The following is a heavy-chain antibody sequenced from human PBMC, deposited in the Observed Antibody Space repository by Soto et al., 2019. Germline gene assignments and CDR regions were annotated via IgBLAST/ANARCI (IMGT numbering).Heavy chain of an antibody. V-gene: IGHV3-73*01. CDR3: SRLVGATSSFDY. D-gene: IGHD1-26*01. CDR1: GFTFSGSA. CDR2: IRSKTNSYAT. J-gene: IGHJ4*02. Sequence: GGSLRLSCAASGFTFSGSAIHWVRQASGKGLEWLGRIRSKTNSYATAYAASVNGRFTISRDDSKNTAYLQMNSLKTEDTAVYYCSRLVGATSSFDYWGQGTLVTVSS.